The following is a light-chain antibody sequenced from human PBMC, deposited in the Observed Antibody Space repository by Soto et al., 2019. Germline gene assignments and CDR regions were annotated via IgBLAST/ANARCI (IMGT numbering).Light chain of an antibody. CDR2: GAS. CDR1: QSVNSN. CDR3: QQYASWPLT. Sequence: ETVMTQSPATLSVSPGERATLSCRASQSVNSNLAWYQQEPGQPPRLLVFGASTRATGVPARFSGSGSGTEFTLTISGLQSEDFAVYFCQQYASWPLTFGGGTKVEI. J-gene: IGKJ4*01. V-gene: IGKV3-15*01.